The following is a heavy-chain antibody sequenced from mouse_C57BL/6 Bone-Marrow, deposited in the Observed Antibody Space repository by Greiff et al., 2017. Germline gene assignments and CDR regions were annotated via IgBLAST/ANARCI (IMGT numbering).Heavy chain of an antibody. D-gene: IGHD1-1*01. CDR2: CYPGSGSI. Sequence: QVQLKQSGAELVKPGASVTLSCKASGYTFTEYTIHGVKRRSGQGLEWIGWCYPGSGSIKYNEEFKDKAPLTAHKSSSTVYMELSRLTSEDSAVYCCARHEGLGVAHWYCDVGGTGTTVTV. CDR1: GYTFTEYT. J-gene: IGHJ1*03. CDR3: ARHEGLGVAHWYCDV. V-gene: IGHV1-62-2*01.